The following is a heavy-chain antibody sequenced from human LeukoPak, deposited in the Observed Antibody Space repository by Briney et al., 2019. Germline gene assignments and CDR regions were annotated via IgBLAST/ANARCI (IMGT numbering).Heavy chain of an antibody. CDR3: AKELELRRRAPSEDY. CDR1: GFTFSSYA. Sequence: GRSLRLSCAASGFTFSSYAMSWVRQAPGKGPEWVSTISIDGGRTYYADSVKGRFTVSRDTSKNTLYLQMNSLRAEDTAVYYCAKELELRRRAPSEDYWGQGTLVTVSS. CDR2: ISIDGGRT. V-gene: IGHV3-23*01. J-gene: IGHJ4*02. D-gene: IGHD1-7*01.